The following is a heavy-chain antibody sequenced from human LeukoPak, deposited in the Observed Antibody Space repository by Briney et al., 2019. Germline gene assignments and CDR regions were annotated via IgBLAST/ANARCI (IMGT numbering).Heavy chain of an antibody. J-gene: IGHJ3*02. CDR3: ARSSAYYNEADI. CDR2: INPSGGST. D-gene: IGHD1-26*01. V-gene: IGHV1-46*01. CDR1: GYTFTSYY. Sequence: GASVKVSCRASGYTFTSYYMHWVRQAPGQGLEWMGIINPSGGSTSYAQKFQGRVTMTRDTSTSTVYMELSSLRSEDTAMYYCARSSAYYNEADIWGQGTMVTVSS.